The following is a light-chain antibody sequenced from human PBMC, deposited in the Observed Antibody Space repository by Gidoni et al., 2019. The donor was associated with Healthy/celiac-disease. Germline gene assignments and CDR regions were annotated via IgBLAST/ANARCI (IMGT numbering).Light chain of an antibody. CDR1: QDISNY. V-gene: IGKV1-33*01. CDR3: QQYDNLPLT. CDR2: DAS. J-gene: IGKJ5*01. Sequence: DIQMTQSPSSLSASVGDRVTITCQASQDISNYLNWYQQKPGKAPKLLIYDASNLETGVPSRFSGSGSGTDFTCTISSLQPEDIATYYCQQYDNLPLTFGQXTRLEIK.